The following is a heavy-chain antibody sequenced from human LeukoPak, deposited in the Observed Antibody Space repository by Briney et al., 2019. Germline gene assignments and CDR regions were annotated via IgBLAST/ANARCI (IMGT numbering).Heavy chain of an antibody. V-gene: IGHV4-59*01. CDR3: ARETSQKGAHYMDV. CDR2: INHSGST. D-gene: IGHD3-16*01. Sequence: SETLSLTCTVSGGSISIYYWSWIRQPPGKGLEWIGEINHSGSTNYNPSLKSRVTISVDTSKNQFSLKLSSVTAADTAVYYCARETSQKGAHYMDVWGKGTTVTISS. J-gene: IGHJ6*03. CDR1: GGSISIYY.